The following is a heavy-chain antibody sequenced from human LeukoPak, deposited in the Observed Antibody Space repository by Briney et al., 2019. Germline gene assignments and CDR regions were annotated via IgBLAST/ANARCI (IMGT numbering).Heavy chain of an antibody. V-gene: IGHV3-30*02. D-gene: IGHD2/OR15-2a*01. CDR3: TKDLSTSHCTTAMCYYFDY. CDR2: IRYDGTGQ. CDR1: GYTFSDYG. J-gene: IGHJ4*01. Sequence: GGSLRLSCAAPGYTFSDYGMHWVRQAPGKGLEWAASIRYDGTGQYYADSVKGRFTISRDNSRNTLYLQMNSLRGEDTAIYYCTKDLSTSHCTTAMCYYFDYWGLGTLVTVSS.